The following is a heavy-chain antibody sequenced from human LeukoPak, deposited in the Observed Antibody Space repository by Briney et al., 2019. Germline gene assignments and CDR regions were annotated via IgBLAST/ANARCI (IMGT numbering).Heavy chain of an antibody. CDR1: GGSRSSGDYY. V-gene: IGHV4-30-4*01. J-gene: IGHJ6*03. CDR3: ARATVTRLNYYYYMDV. D-gene: IGHD4-11*01. Sequence: SQTLSLTCAVAGGSRSSGDYYWSWIRQPPGKGLEWIGHINFSGTTYYNPSLKSRVTISVDTSKNQFSLKLSSVTAADTAVYYCARATVTRLNYYYYMDVWGKGTTVTVSS. CDR2: INFSGTT.